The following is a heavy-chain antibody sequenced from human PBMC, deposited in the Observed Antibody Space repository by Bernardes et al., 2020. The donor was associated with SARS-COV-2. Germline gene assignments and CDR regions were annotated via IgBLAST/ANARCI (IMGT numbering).Heavy chain of an antibody. J-gene: IGHJ3*02. CDR3: ARGHKRSHYYDSSGPTDAFDI. D-gene: IGHD3-22*01. CDR2: INHSGST. V-gene: IGHV4-34*01. CDR1: GGSFSGYY. Sequence: SETLSLTCAVYGGSFSGYYWSWIRQPPGKGLEWIGEINHSGSTNYNPFLKSRVTISVDTSKNQFSLKLSSVTAADTAVYYCARGHKRSHYYDSSGPTDAFDIWGQGTMVTVSS.